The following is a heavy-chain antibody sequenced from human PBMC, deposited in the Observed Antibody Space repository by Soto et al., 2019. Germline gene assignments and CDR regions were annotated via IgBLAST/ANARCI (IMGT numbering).Heavy chain of an antibody. CDR2: ILPVFGMV. Sequence: QVQLAQSGAEVKKPGSSVKVSCQTSRGTFNTSPISWVRQAPGQGLEWLGDILPVFGMVNYAQQFQDRPNLTADESTTSVCMEGGRLTPEDTAVYFCATPHLRGRQYDYRSPPTASLYHSGLGVWGQGTTVIVSS. CDR1: RGTFNTSP. V-gene: IGHV1-69*01. CDR3: ATPHLRGRQYDYRSPPTASLYHSGLGV. D-gene: IGHD3-3*01. J-gene: IGHJ6*02.